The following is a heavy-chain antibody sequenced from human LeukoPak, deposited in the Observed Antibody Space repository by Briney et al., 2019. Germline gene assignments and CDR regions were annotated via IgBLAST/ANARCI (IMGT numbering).Heavy chain of an antibody. CDR3: ARGQIYGTPVSWKFDL. D-gene: IGHD3-3*01. Sequence: SETLSLTCSVSGFSITSGYFWGWIRQSPGKGLEWIGNIYTTGAGSTYYNPSVKSRVTLFSDKAKNQLSLKMNSVTAADTAVYYCARGQIYGTPVSWKFDLWGRGTLVSVSS. J-gene: IGHJ2*01. V-gene: IGHV4-38-2*02. CDR2: IYTTGAGST. CDR1: GFSITSGYF.